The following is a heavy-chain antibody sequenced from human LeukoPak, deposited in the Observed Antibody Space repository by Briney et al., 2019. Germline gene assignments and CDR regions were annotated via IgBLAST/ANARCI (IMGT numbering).Heavy chain of an antibody. J-gene: IGHJ3*02. CDR2: VSASGTNT. CDR3: AKDYLGAFDI. CDR1: GFTFSSSA. D-gene: IGHD3-10*01. V-gene: IGHV3-23*01. Sequence: GGSLRLSCAASGFTFSSSAMSWVRQAPGEGLEWVSAVSASGTNTYYADSVKGRFTISRDNSKNTLYMQMNSLRAEDTAVYYCAKDYLGAFDIWGQGTMVTVSS.